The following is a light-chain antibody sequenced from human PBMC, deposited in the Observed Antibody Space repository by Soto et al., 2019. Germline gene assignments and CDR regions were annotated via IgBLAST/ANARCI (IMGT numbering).Light chain of an antibody. J-gene: IGLJ3*02. CDR3: CSYAGSYTWV. CDR1: STDIDFYNY. CDR2: DVS. V-gene: IGLV2-11*01. Sequence: QSVLTQPRSVSGSPGQSVTISCTGTSTDIDFYNYVSWYQEHPGKAPKVILYDVSKRPSGVPDRFSGSRSGNTASLTISGLQAEDEADYYCCSYAGSYTWVFGGGTKVTVL.